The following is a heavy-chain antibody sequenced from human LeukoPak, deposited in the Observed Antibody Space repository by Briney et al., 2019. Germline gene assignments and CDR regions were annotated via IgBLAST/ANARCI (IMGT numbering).Heavy chain of an antibody. CDR1: GGSISSSSYY. J-gene: IGHJ4*02. D-gene: IGHD4-23*01. Sequence: PSETLSLTCTVSGGSISSSSYYWGWIRQPPGKGLEWIGSIYYSGSSYYNPSLKSRVTVSVHTSKNQFSLKLSSVTAADTAVYYCARRSISGNSWDYFDYWGQGTLVTVSS. CDR3: ARRSISGNSWDYFDY. CDR2: IYYSGSS. V-gene: IGHV4-39*01.